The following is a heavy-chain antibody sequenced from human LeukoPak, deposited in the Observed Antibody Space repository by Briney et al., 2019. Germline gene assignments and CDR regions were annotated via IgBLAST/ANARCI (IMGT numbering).Heavy chain of an antibody. D-gene: IGHD6-19*01. Sequence: ASVKVSCKAPGYTFTSYRISWVRQAPGQGLEWMGWISAYNGNTNYAQKFQDRVTMTTDTSTNTAYMELRSLRSDDTAVYYCAASGWSKPYYFDYWGQGTLVTVSS. CDR2: ISAYNGNT. CDR3: AASGWSKPYYFDY. J-gene: IGHJ4*02. CDR1: GYTFTSYR. V-gene: IGHV1-18*01.